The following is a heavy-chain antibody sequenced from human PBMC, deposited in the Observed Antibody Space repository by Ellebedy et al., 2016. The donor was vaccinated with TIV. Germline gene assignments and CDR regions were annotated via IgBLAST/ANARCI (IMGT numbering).Heavy chain of an antibody. D-gene: IGHD2-2*01. CDR3: ARRSVVVVPAAMNRVGDYFDY. CDR2: IYYSGST. Sequence: SETLSLXCTVSGGSISSSSYYWGWIRQPPGKGLEWIGSIYYSGSTYYNPSLKSRVTISVDTSKNQFSLKLSSVTAADTAVYYCARRSVVVVPAAMNRVGDYFDYWGQGTLVTVSS. CDR1: GGSISSSSYY. V-gene: IGHV4-39*01. J-gene: IGHJ4*02.